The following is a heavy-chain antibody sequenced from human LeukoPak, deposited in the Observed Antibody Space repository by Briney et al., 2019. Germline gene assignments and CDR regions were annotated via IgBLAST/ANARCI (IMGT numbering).Heavy chain of an antibody. CDR1: GYTLTELS. J-gene: IGHJ4*02. CDR2: FDPEDGET. D-gene: IGHD6-19*01. CDR3: ATGPPGRSGPYY. Sequence: VAAVKVSCKVSGYTLTELSMHWVRQAPGKGLEWMGGFDPEDGETIYAQKFQGRVTMTEDTSTDTAYMELSSLRSEDTAVYYCATGPPGRSGPYYWGRGTLVTVSS. V-gene: IGHV1-24*01.